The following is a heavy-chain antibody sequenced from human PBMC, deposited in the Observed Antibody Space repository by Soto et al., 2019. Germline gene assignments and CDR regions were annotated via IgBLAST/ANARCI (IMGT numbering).Heavy chain of an antibody. CDR2: IYTGGYT. CDR3: AREAIIVIAAPEYYFDY. CDR1: GFTVSNNY. V-gene: IGHV3-66*01. D-gene: IGHD3-22*01. Sequence: GGSLRLSCAASGFTVSNNYMSWVRQAPGKGLEWVSVIYTGGYTNYADSVKGRFTISRDSSKNTLYLQMDSLRAEDTAVFYCAREAIIVIAAPEYYFDYWGQGTLVTVSS. J-gene: IGHJ4*02.